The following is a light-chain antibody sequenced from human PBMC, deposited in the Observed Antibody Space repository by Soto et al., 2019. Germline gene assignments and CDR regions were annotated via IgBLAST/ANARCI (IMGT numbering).Light chain of an antibody. V-gene: IGLV3-27*01. CDR1: GLPNKY. Sequence: SYELTQPSSVSVSPGQTARITCSGDGLPNKYARWFQQKAGQAPVLLLYKDRERPSGIPERFSGSSSGTTVTLTISGAQVEDEADYYCFSAADTNRVIFGGGTKLTVL. CDR2: KDR. J-gene: IGLJ2*01. CDR3: FSAADTNRVI.